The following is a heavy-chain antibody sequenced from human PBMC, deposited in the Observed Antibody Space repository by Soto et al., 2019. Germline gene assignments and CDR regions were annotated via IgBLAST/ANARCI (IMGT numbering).Heavy chain of an antibody. J-gene: IGHJ6*02. CDR1: GYTFTSYY. V-gene: IGHV1-46*01. CDR3: ARAGVGGYSYSQHMDV. D-gene: IGHD5-18*01. CDR2: INPSGGST. Sequence: ASVKVSCKASGYTFTSYYMHWVRQAPGQGLEWMGIINPSGGSTSYAQKFQGRVTMTRDTSTSTVYMELSSLRSEDTAVYYCARAGVGGYSYSQHMDVWGQGTTVTVSS.